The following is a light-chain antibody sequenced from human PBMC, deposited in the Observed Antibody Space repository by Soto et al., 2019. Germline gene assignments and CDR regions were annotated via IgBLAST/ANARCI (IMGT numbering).Light chain of an antibody. V-gene: IGLV2-8*01. Sequence: QSVLTQPPSASGSPGQSVTISCTGTSSDVGDYNYVSWYQQHPGKAPKLVIYEVSKRPSGVPDRFSGSKSGNTASLTVSGLQAEDEADYYCSSYAGSNNVVFGGGTKVTVL. CDR1: SSDVGDYNY. CDR2: EVS. J-gene: IGLJ2*01. CDR3: SSYAGSNNVV.